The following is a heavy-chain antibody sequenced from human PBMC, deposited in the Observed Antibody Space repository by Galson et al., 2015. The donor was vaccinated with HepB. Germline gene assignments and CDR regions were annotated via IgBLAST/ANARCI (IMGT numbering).Heavy chain of an antibody. CDR2: IDWDDDE. D-gene: IGHD2-15*01. V-gene: IGHV2-70*11. J-gene: IGHJ6*02. CDR1: GFSFSTSGMC. CDR3: ARMIVIPDVYCSDGTCYDRGAGGYNGMDV. Sequence: ALVKPTQTLTLTCTFSGFSFSTSGMCVSWIRQPPGKALEWLARIDWDDDEYYNKSLKGRLTISKDTSRNQVVLTMTNVDPVDTATYYCARMIVIPDVYCSDGTCYDRGAGGYNGMDVWGQGTTVTVSS.